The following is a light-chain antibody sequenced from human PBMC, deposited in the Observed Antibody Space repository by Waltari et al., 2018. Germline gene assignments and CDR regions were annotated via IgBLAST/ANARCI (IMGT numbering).Light chain of an antibody. J-gene: IGKJ5*01. Sequence: TLSCRASQSVSSNVAWYQKKPGQAPRLLIYDASTRATSIPAKFRGSGSGTEFTLTISSLQSEDFAVYYCQQYNRWPPITFGHGTRLEIK. CDR1: QSVSSN. CDR3: QQYNRWPPIT. V-gene: IGKV3-15*01. CDR2: DAS.